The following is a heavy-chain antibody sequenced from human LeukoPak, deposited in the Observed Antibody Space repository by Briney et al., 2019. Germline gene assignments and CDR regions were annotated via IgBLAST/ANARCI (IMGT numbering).Heavy chain of an antibody. Sequence: ASVNVSCKASGYTFTGYYMHWVRQAPGQGLEWMGWINPNSGGTNYAQEFQGRVTMTRDTSISTAYMELSRLRSDDTAVYYCARVSVGYAVFENWGQGTLVTVSS. D-gene: IGHD5-12*01. CDR1: GYTFTGYY. V-gene: IGHV1-2*02. CDR3: ARVSVGYAVFEN. J-gene: IGHJ4*02. CDR2: INPNSGGT.